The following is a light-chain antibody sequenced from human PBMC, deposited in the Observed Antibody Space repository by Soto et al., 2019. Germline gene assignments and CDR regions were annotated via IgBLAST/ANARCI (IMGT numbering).Light chain of an antibody. V-gene: IGKV3-15*01. Sequence: EIVMTQSPATLSVSPGERATLSCRASQSVSSNLASYQQKPGQAPRLLIYDASTRASGIPARFSGSGSGTEFTLAISSLQSEDFAVYYCQQYDNWPPYTFGQGTKLEIK. CDR3: QQYDNWPPYT. CDR2: DAS. CDR1: QSVSSN. J-gene: IGKJ2*01.